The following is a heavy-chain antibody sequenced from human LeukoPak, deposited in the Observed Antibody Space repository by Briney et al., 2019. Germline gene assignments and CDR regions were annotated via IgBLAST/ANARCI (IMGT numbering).Heavy chain of an antibody. Sequence: PGGSLRLSCAASGFTLSGYWMHWVRQAPGEGLVWVSRMNSDGTVTTYADSVRGRFTISRDNAKNTLYLQMSSLRAGDTAVYYCARYVVASACFDSWGQGTPVTVSS. CDR2: MNSDGTVT. D-gene: IGHD2-21*01. CDR3: ARYVVASACFDS. V-gene: IGHV3-74*01. CDR1: GFTLSGYW. J-gene: IGHJ4*02.